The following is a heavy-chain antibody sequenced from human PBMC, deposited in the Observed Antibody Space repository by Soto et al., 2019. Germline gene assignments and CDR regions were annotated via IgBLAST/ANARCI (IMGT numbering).Heavy chain of an antibody. J-gene: IGHJ4*02. D-gene: IGHD6-25*01. CDR1: GGTFSSYA. CDR3: ARSSGGNRALIFDY. V-gene: IGHV1-69*13. Sequence: SEKVSCKASGGTFSSYAISWVRQAPGQGLEWMGGIIPIFGTANYAQKFQARVTITADESTSTAYMELSSLRSEDTAVYYCARSSGGNRALIFDYWGQGTLVTVSS. CDR2: IIPIFGTA.